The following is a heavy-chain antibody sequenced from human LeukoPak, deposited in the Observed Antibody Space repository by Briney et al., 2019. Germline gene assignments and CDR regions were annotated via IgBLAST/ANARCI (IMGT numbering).Heavy chain of an antibody. CDR3: ATLARYAFDI. CDR1: GLTVSSKD. D-gene: IGHD5-12*01. Sequence: GGSLRLSCAASGLTVSSKDMSWVRQAPGKGLEWVSVIYSGGSTYYADTVKGRFTISRDNSKNTLYLQMNSLRAEDTAVYYCATLARYAFDIWGQGTMVTVSS. J-gene: IGHJ3*02. CDR2: IYSGGST. V-gene: IGHV3-53*01.